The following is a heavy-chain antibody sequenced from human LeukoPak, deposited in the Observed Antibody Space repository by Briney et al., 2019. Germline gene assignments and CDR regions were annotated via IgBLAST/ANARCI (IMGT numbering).Heavy chain of an antibody. J-gene: IGHJ4*02. V-gene: IGHV3-7*03. Sequence: AGSLRRSAAASGFTFSSNWMSWVPQAPGNELKWVVNIKQDGSEKSYMDSVKGRFTTPRNNTKNSLYLQMNSLRAEDTAVYYCARGQTTMTNWGQGTPVTVSS. CDR2: IKQDGSEK. CDR1: GFTFSSNW. CDR3: ARGQTTMTN. D-gene: IGHD4-17*01.